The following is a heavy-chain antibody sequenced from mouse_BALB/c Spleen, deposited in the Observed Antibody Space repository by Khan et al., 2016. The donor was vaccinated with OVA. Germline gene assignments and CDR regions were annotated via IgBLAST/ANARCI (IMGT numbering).Heavy chain of an antibody. V-gene: IGHV3-2*02. CDR2: ISYSGST. Sequence: EVQLQQSGPGLVKPSQSLPLTCTVTGYSITSDYAWNWIRQFPGNQLEWMGYISYSGSTSYTPYFKSRISITPDTSKNPFFLQLNSVTTEDMATYYGARWRNSYFDYWSRGTTLTVSS. CDR3: ARWRNSYFDY. CDR1: GYSITSDYA. J-gene: IGHJ2*01.